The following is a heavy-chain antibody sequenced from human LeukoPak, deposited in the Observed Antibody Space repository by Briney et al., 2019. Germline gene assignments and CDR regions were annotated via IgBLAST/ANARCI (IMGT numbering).Heavy chain of an antibody. D-gene: IGHD3-3*01. Sequence: ASVKVSCKASGGTFSSYAISWVRQATGQGLEWMGWMNPNSGNTGYAQKFQGRVTMTRNTSISTAYMELSSLRSEDTAVYYCARGPEDQYYDFWSGYLYYYYYYGMDVWGQGTTVTVSS. V-gene: IGHV1-8*02. CDR3: ARGPEDQYYDFWSGYLYYYYYYGMDV. J-gene: IGHJ6*02. CDR1: GGTFSSYA. CDR2: MNPNSGNT.